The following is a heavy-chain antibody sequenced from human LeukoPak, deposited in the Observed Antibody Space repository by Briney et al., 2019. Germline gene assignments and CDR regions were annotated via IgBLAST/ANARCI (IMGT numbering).Heavy chain of an antibody. V-gene: IGHV4-34*01. D-gene: IGHD3-22*01. CDR3: ARDPYYYDSSAY. J-gene: IGHJ4*02. CDR1: GGSFSGYY. CDR2: INHSGST. Sequence: PSETLSLTCAVYGGSFSGYYWSWIRQPPGKGLEWIGEINHSGSTNYNPSLKSRVTISVDTFKNQFSLKLSSVTAADTAVYYCARDPYYYDSSAYWGQGTLVTVSS.